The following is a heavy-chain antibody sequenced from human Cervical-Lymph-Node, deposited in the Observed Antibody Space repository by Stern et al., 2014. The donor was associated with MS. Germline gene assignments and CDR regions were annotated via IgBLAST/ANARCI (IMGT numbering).Heavy chain of an antibody. CDR1: GGSISSGSYY. D-gene: IGHD3-3*01. J-gene: IGHJ4*02. Sequence: QVQLVESGPGLVKPSQTLSLTCAVSGGSISSGSYYWSWIRQPAGKGLEWIGRIYTSGSTNYNPSLKSRVTISADPSKHQSSLKRSSVTAADTAVYYCAALPSYDFWSGYRYWGQGTLVTVSS. CDR3: AALPSYDFWSGYRY. V-gene: IGHV4-61*02. CDR2: IYTSGST.